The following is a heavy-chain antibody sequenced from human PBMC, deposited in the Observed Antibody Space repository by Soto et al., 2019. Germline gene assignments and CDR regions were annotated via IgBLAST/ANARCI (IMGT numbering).Heavy chain of an antibody. D-gene: IGHD6-6*01. CDR1: GYTFTNND. V-gene: IGHV1-8*01. J-gene: IGHJ5*02. CDR2: MNTXXXXX. CDR3: AREVVETSSLWLDP. Sequence: ASVKVSCKASGYTFTNNDINWVRQAPGQGLEWTGWMNTXXXXXXXXXVFEGRVSLTWDTSISTAYMQLNSLKIDDTAVYYCAREVVETSSLWLDPWGQGTLVTVSS.